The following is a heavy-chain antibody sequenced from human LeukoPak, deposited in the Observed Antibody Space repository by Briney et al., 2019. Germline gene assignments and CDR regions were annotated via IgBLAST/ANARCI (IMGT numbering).Heavy chain of an antibody. J-gene: IGHJ4*02. CDR1: GFTFSSYA. CDR3: ARDVAAGDYYFDY. V-gene: IGHV3-30-3*01. Sequence: GGSLRLSCAASGFTFSSYAMHWVRQAPGKGLEWVAVISYDGSNKYYADSVKGRFTISRDNSKNTLYLQMNSLRAEDTAVYYCARDVAAGDYYFDYWGQGTLVTVSS. D-gene: IGHD6-13*01. CDR2: ISYDGSNK.